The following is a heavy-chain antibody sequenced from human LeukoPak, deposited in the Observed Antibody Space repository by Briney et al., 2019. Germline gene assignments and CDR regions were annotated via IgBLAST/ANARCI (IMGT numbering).Heavy chain of an antibody. Sequence: ASVKVSCKASGYTFTSYGISWVRQAPGQGLEWMGIIYPGDSDTRYSPSFQGQVTISADKSISTAYLQWSSLKASDTAMYYCARVTFSSSWPFDYWGQGTLVTVSS. CDR2: IYPGDSDT. D-gene: IGHD6-13*01. V-gene: IGHV5-51*01. J-gene: IGHJ4*02. CDR1: GYTFTSYG. CDR3: ARVTFSSSWPFDY.